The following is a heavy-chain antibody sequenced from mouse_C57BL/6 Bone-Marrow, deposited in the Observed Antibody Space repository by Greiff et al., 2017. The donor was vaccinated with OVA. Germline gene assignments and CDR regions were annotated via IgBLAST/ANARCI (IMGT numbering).Heavy chain of an antibody. V-gene: IGHV14-4*01. CDR3: TTRYYGSSYYFDY. D-gene: IGHD1-1*01. J-gene: IGHJ2*01. CDR1: GFTIKDDY. CDR2: IDPENGAT. Sequence: EVQLQQSGAELVRPGASVKLSCTASGFTIKDDYMHWVKQRPEQGLEWIGWIDPENGATDYASKFQGKATITADPSSNTAYLQLSRLTSEDTAVYYCTTRYYGSSYYFDYWGQGTTLTVSS.